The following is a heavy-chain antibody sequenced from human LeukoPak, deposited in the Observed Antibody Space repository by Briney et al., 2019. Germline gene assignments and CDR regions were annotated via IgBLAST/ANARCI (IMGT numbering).Heavy chain of an antibody. CDR2: ISGGTT. Sequence: GGSLRLSCTASGFTFGDYLMSWFRQAPGKGLEWIGFISGGTTEYAASVKGRFTISRDDSTSIAYLQMNSLTTEDTAVYYCSRGSGWLSVYWGQGTLSPSPQ. CDR1: GFTFGDYL. D-gene: IGHD6-19*01. J-gene: IGHJ4*02. CDR3: SRGSGWLSVY. V-gene: IGHV3-49*03.